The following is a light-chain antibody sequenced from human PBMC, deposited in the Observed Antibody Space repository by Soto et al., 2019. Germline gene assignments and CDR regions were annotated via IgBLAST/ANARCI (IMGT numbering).Light chain of an antibody. V-gene: IGLV2-23*01. CDR3: CPYAGSSTPIV. CDR2: EGS. J-gene: IGLJ1*01. Sequence: QSALTQPASVSGSPGQSITISCTGTSSDVGSYNLVSWYQQHPGKAPKLMIYEGSKRPSGVSNRFSGSKSGNTASLTISGLQAEDEADYYCCPYAGSSTPIVFGTGTKVTVL. CDR1: SSDVGSYNL.